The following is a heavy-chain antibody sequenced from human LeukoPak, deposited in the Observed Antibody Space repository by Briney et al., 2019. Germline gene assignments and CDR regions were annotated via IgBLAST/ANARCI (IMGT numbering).Heavy chain of an antibody. Sequence: SETLSLTCTVSGGSIHSHYWSWIRQAPGKGLEWIAYLFDIVNTKHNPSLKSRVTLSVDTSRNQYSLRLSSVSAADTAVYYCATIKRGDIFGYFDFWGQGILVTVSS. CDR2: LFDIVNT. J-gene: IGHJ4*02. CDR1: GGSIHSHY. D-gene: IGHD5-18*01. CDR3: ATIKRGDIFGYFDF. V-gene: IGHV4-59*11.